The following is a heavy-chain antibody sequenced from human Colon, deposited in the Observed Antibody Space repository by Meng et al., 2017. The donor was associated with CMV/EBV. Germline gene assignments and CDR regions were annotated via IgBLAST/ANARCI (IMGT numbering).Heavy chain of an antibody. J-gene: IGHJ4*02. V-gene: IGHV1-18*01. CDR2: ISAYNGNT. CDR3: ARGGGYFSAGSYPAYFDH. CDR1: GYTFTSFG. D-gene: IGHD3-10*01. Sequence: ASVKVSCKASGYTFTSFGVSWVRQAPGQGLEWMGWISAYNGNTDYAQKFQGRVTMTTDTSTSTAYMELRSLRSDDTAVYYCARGGGYFSAGSYPAYFDHWGQGTLVTVSS.